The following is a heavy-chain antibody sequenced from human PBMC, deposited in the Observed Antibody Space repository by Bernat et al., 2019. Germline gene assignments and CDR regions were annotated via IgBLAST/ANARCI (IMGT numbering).Heavy chain of an antibody. Sequence: QLQLQESGPGLVKPSETLSLTCTVSGGSISSSSYYWGWIRQPPGKGLEWIGSIYYSGSTYYNPSLKCRVTISVDTSKNQFYLKLSSVTAADTAVYYCARAYDFWSGYYVDYWGQGTLVTVSS. V-gene: IGHV4-39*01. D-gene: IGHD3-3*01. CDR3: ARAYDFWSGYYVDY. CDR2: IYYSGST. CDR1: GGSISSSSYY. J-gene: IGHJ4*02.